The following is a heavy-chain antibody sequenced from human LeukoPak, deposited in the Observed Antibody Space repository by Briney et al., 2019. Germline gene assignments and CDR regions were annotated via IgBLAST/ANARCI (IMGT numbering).Heavy chain of an antibody. V-gene: IGHV4-39*07. Sequence: PSETLSLTCTVSGGSISSSSYYWGWIRQPPGKGLEWIGSIYYSGSTYYNPSLKSRVTISVDTSRNQFSLKLSSVTAADTAVYYCADSSGPFDYWGQGTLVTVSS. J-gene: IGHJ4*02. D-gene: IGHD3-22*01. CDR1: GGSISSSSYY. CDR3: ADSSGPFDY. CDR2: IYYSGST.